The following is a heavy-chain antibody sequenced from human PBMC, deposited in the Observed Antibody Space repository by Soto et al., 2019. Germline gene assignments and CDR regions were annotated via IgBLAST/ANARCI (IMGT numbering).Heavy chain of an antibody. CDR1: GFTFSSYA. V-gene: IGHV3-23*01. J-gene: IGHJ6*02. CDR3: AKAIGSGLRWLHHYYYYGMDV. Sequence: PGGSLRLSCAASGFTFSSYAMSWVRQAPGKGLEWVSAISGGGGSTYYADSVKGRFTISRDNSKNTLYLQMNSLRAEDTAVYYCAKAIGSGLRWLHHYYYYGMDVWGQGTTVIVSS. CDR2: ISGGGGST. D-gene: IGHD2-21*01.